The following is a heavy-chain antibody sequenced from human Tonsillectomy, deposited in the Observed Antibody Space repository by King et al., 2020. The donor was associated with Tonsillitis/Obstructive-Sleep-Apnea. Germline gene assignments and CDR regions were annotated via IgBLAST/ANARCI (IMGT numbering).Heavy chain of an antibody. CDR1: GGSISSSSYY. D-gene: IGHD3-22*01. V-gene: IGHV4-39*01. CDR2: IYYIGST. Sequence: QLQESGPGLVKPSETLSLTCTVSGGSISSSSYYWGWIRQPPGKGLEWIGSIYYIGSTSYNPSLKSRVTISVDTSKNQFSLKLSSVTAADTAVYYCARTTDYYDRSGYYEGGDFQHWGQGTLVTVSS. CDR3: ARTTDYYDRSGYYEGGDFQH. J-gene: IGHJ1*01.